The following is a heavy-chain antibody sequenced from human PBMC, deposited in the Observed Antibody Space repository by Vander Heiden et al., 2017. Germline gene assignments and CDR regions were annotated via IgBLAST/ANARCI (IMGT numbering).Heavy chain of an antibody. Sequence: EVQLLESGGGLVRPGQSLRLSCDASGFTFENHAMHWVRQAAGKGLEWVSGINWSGEFIGYAASVRGRFTMSRDNAENVVYLQMTSLRPEDTAFYYCAKGYGDSYPHYFNDWGQGTLVTVS. CDR2: INWSGEFI. V-gene: IGHV3-9*01. CDR1: GFTFENHA. CDR3: AKGYGDSYPHYFND. D-gene: IGHD5-18*01. J-gene: IGHJ4*02.